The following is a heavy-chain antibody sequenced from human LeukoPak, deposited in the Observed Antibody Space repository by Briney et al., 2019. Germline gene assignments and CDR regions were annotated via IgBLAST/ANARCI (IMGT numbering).Heavy chain of an antibody. Sequence: SETLSLTCAVSGASVNAYLWSWIRQPAGQGLEWIGRTSVNDGATYNPSLMSRVTGSVDTSKNQFSLRLTSMTAADTAIFYWARLWRDGSNWHPDDNWGQGILVTVSS. J-gene: IGHJ4*02. CDR1: GASVNAYL. CDR3: ARLWRDGSNWHPDDN. CDR2: TSVNDGA. D-gene: IGHD4-11*01. V-gene: IGHV4-4*07.